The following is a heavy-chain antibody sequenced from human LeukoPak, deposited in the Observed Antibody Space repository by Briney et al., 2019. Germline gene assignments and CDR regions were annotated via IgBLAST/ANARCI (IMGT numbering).Heavy chain of an antibody. CDR2: ISAYNGNT. D-gene: IGHD3-3*01. CDR1: GYTFTSYG. Sequence: GASVKVSCKASGYTFTSYGISWVRQAPGQGLEWMGWISAYNGNTNYAQKLQGRVTMTTDTSTSTAYMELRSLRSDDTAVYYCARDRASGNWDDFWSGVTPTFDYWGQGTLVTVSS. V-gene: IGHV1-18*01. J-gene: IGHJ4*02. CDR3: ARDRASGNWDDFWSGVTPTFDY.